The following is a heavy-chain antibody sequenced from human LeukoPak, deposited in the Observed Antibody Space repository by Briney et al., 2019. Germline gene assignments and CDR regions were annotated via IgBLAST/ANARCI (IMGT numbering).Heavy chain of an antibody. CDR2: ISGSGGST. V-gene: IGHV3-23*01. Sequence: PGGSLRLSCAASGFTFSSYAMSWVRQAPGKGLEWVSAISGSGGSTHYADSVQGRFTIFRDNSKNTLDLQMNSLRAEDTALYYCAKVYYGSGTDPTFYYMDVWGKGTTVTVSS. D-gene: IGHD3-10*01. CDR3: AKVYYGSGTDPTFYYMDV. J-gene: IGHJ6*03. CDR1: GFTFSSYA.